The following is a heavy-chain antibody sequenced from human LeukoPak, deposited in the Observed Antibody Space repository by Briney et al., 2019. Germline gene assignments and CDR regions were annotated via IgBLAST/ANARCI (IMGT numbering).Heavy chain of an antibody. CDR2: ISGSGGST. CDR1: GFTFSSYA. V-gene: IGHV3-23*01. J-gene: IGHJ6*03. CDR3: ATAPDYYYYMDV. Sequence: GGSLRLSCAASGFTFSSYAMSWVRQAPGKGLEWVSAISGSGGSTYYADSVKGRFTISRDNSKSMPYLQMYSVRAEDTAVYYCATAPDYYYYMDVWGKGTTVTISS.